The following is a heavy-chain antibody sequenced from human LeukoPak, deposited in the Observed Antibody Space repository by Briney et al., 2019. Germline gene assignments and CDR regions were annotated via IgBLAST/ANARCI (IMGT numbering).Heavy chain of an antibody. CDR2: ISYDGSNK. CDR3: ASLNLFTMIVGDYFDY. Sequence: GGSLRLSCAASGFTFSSYAMHWVRQAPGKGLEWVAVISYDGSNKYYADSVKGRFTISRDNSKNTLYLQMNSLRAEDTAVYYCASLNLFTMIVGDYFDYWGQGTLVTVSS. CDR1: GFTFSSYA. D-gene: IGHD3-22*01. V-gene: IGHV3-30-3*01. J-gene: IGHJ4*02.